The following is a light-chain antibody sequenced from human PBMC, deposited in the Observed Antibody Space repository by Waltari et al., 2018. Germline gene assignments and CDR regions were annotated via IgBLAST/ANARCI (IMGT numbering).Light chain of an antibody. Sequence: QSALTQTATVSGSPGQSITISCTVSSSDVGKYNLVSWYRQHPGEAPKLIIYDVNKRPLGVSNRFSGSKSGNTASLTISGLQAADEADYYCCSYAGSSVSVFGGGTKVTVL. J-gene: IGLJ3*02. CDR2: DVN. V-gene: IGLV2-23*02. CDR1: SSDVGKYNL. CDR3: CSYAGSSVSV.